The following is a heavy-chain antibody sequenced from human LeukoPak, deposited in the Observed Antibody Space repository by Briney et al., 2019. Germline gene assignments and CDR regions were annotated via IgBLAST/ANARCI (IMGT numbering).Heavy chain of an antibody. CDR1: GFTFGDYG. CDR2: IEQDGTEI. J-gene: IGHJ4*02. CDR3: ASRHNSGYYWYFHY. D-gene: IGHD6-19*01. Sequence: PGRSLRLSCTTSGFTFGDYGFNWVRQAPGKGLEWVANIEQDGTEIYYVDSVKGRFTISRDNTKTSLYLQMNSVRAEDTGVYYCASRHNSGYYWYFHYWGQGTLVTVSS. V-gene: IGHV3-7*01.